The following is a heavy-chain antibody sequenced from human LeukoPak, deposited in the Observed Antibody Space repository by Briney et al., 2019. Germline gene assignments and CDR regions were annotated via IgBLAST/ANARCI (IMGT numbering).Heavy chain of an antibody. CDR1: GFTFSSYA. Sequence: GGSLRLSCAASGFTFSSYAMSWVRQAPGKGLEWVSAISGSGGSTYYADSVKGRFTISRDNSKNTLYLQMNSLRAEDTAVYYCAKGGGGGIAAAGGAFDIWGQGTTVTVSS. D-gene: IGHD6-13*01. CDR3: AKGGGGGIAAAGGAFDI. J-gene: IGHJ3*02. CDR2: ISGSGGST. V-gene: IGHV3-23*01.